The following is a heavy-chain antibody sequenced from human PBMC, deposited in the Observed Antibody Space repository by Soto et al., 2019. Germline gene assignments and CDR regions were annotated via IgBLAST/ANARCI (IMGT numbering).Heavy chain of an antibody. D-gene: IGHD2-15*01. CDR1: GGSISSGDYY. Sequence: QVQLQESGPGLVKPSQTLSLTCTVSGGSISSGDYYWSWIRQHPGKGLEWIGYIFYSGSTYYNPSLKSRVTISVDTSKNQCTLKLSSVTAADTAVYYCARYCSGGSCYSSHFDYWGQGTLVTVSS. CDR3: ARYCSGGSCYSSHFDY. J-gene: IGHJ4*02. V-gene: IGHV4-31*03. CDR2: IFYSGST.